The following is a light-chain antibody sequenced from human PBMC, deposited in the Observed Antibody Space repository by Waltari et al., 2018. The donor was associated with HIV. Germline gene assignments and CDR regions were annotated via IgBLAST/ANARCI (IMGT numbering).Light chain of an antibody. CDR2: RYT. J-gene: IGLJ2*01. CDR3: ATWDDSLNGVL. V-gene: IGLV1-47*01. Sequence: SVLTPPPSASGAPGQNVTIPCSGSSSHIGSNLFFWYQHPPGAAPNLLIYRYTQRPSAVPDRFSGSKSGTSASLAISGLRSEDEAVYSCATWDDSLNGVLFGGGTNLNVL. CDR1: SSHIGSNL.